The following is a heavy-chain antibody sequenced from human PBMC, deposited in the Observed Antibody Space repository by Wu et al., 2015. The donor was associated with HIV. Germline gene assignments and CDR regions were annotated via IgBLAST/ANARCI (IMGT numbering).Heavy chain of an antibody. CDR1: GYTFTSYF. D-gene: IGHD2-15*01. Sequence: QVQLVQSGAEVKKPGASVKVSCKASGYTFTSYFIHWVRQAPGQGLEYMGWINPNSGGTNYAQKFQGRVTMTRDTSISTAYMKLSRLRSDDTAVYYCARGLVVRRTDMDVWGKGTTVTVSS. CDR2: INPNSGGT. V-gene: IGHV1-2*02. CDR3: ARGLVVRRTDMDV. J-gene: IGHJ6*03.